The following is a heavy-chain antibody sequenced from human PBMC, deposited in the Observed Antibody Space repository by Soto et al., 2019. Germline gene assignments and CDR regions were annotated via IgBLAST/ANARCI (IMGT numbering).Heavy chain of an antibody. Sequence: QVQLVQSGGEVKKPGASVKVSCKASGYTFTNYGISWVRQAPGQGLERMGWINVYNGNTKYAQKVQGRVTMTTDTSTSTAYMELRSLRSDATAVYYCARGVGSGSYYNQYNWFDPWGQGTLVTVSS. D-gene: IGHD3-10*01. J-gene: IGHJ5*02. CDR3: ARGVGSGSYYNQYNWFDP. CDR2: INVYNGNT. CDR1: GYTFTNYG. V-gene: IGHV1-18*01.